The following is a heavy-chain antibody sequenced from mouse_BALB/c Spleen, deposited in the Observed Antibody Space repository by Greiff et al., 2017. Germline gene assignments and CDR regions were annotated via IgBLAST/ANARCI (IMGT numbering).Heavy chain of an antibody. J-gene: IGHJ4*01. Sequence: VQLQQSGAELVKPGASVKLSCTASGFNFKDTYMHWVKQRPEQGLEWIGRIDPANGNTKYDPKFQGKATITADTSSNTAYLQLSSLTSEDTAVYYGARSGSSYGYGAMDYWGQGTSVTVSS. V-gene: IGHV14-3*02. CDR3: ARSGSSYGYGAMDY. CDR2: IDPANGNT. D-gene: IGHD1-2*01. CDR1: GFNFKDTY.